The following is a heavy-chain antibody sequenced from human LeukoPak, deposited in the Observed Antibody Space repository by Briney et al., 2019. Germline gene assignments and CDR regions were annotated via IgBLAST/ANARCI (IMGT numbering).Heavy chain of an antibody. CDR1: GFTFSNAW. V-gene: IGHV3-15*01. D-gene: IGHD4/OR15-4a*01. CDR2: IKSKTDGGTT. CDR3: ARRAGAYSHPYDY. Sequence: PGGSLRLSCTASGFTFSNAWVSWVRQAPGKGLEWVGRIKSKTDGGTTDYAAPVKGRFTISRDDSKNTLYLQMNSLRAEDTAVYYCARRAGAYSHPYDYWGQGTLVTVSS. J-gene: IGHJ4*02.